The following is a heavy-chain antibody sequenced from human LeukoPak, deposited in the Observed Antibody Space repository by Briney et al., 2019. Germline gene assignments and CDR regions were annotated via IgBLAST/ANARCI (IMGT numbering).Heavy chain of an antibody. CDR2: IWYDGSKK. J-gene: IGHJ4*02. CDR1: GFTFSVYG. Sequence: GGSLRLSCAASGFTFSVYGMHWVRQAPGKGLEWLAVIWYDGSKKQYADSVKGRFTISRDNSKNTLYLQVNSLRADDTAIYYCARSMPLSGYSGYDADYWGQGTLVTVSS. D-gene: IGHD5-12*01. V-gene: IGHV3-33*01. CDR3: ARSMPLSGYSGYDADY.